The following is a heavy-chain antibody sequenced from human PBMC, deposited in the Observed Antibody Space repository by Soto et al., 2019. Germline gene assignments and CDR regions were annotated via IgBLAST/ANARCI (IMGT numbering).Heavy chain of an antibody. D-gene: IGHD6-13*01. Sequence: GGSVKLSCKASGYTFTSYGISWVRQAPGQGLEWMGWISAYNDNTNYAQKLQGRVTMTTDTSTSTAYMELRSLRSDDTAMYYCARDGLAAGKDFDYWGQGTLVTVSS. V-gene: IGHV1-18*01. CDR3: ARDGLAAGKDFDY. J-gene: IGHJ4*02. CDR2: ISAYNDNT. CDR1: GYTFTSYG.